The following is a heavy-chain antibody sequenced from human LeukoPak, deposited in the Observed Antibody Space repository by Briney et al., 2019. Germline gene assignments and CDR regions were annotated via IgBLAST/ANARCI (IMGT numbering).Heavy chain of an antibody. CDR3: TTAQLHSGIWYGRDF. CDR2: FYGGSAT. J-gene: IGHJ4*02. V-gene: IGHV3-66*01. D-gene: IGHD6-13*01. CDR1: GLTVSSGY. Sequence: GGSLRLSCVVSGLTVSSGYMSWVRQAPGKGLECVSVFYGGSATYYADSVKGRFIISSDNSKNMVYLQMNSLRAEDTAMYYCTTAQLHSGIWYGRDFWGQGTLVTVSS.